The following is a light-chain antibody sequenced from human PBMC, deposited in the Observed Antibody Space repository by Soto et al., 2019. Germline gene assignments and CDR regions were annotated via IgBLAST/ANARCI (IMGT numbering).Light chain of an antibody. V-gene: IGLV2-11*01. CDR1: GSDVGGYNY. CDR2: DVT. CDR3: CSYAGSYTGV. J-gene: IGLJ2*01. Sequence: QSALTQPRSVSGSPGQSVTISCTGTGSDVGGYNYVSWYQQHPGKAPKLMIYDVTKRPSGVPDRFSGSKSGDTASLTISGLQAEDEADYYCCSYAGSYTGVFGGGTKLTVL.